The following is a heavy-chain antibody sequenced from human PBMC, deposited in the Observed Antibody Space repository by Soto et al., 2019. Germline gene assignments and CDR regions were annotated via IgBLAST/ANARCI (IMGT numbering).Heavy chain of an antibody. CDR2: IIPIFGTA. D-gene: IGHD2-2*01. V-gene: IGHV1-69*13. CDR1: GGTFSSYA. Sequence: SVKVSCKASGGTFSSYAISWVRQAPGQGLEWMGGIIPIFGTANYAQKFQGRVTITADESTSTAYMELSSLRSEDTAVYYCATVGCSSTSCHYYGMDVWGQGTTVTVSS. CDR3: ATVGCSSTSCHYYGMDV. J-gene: IGHJ6*02.